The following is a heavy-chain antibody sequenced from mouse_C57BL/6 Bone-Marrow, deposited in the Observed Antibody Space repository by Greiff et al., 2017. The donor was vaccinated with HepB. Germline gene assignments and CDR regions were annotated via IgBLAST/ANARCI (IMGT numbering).Heavy chain of an antibody. J-gene: IGHJ3*01. CDR2: IYPRSGNT. Sequence: VQLQESGAELARPGASVKLSCKASGYTFTSYGISWVKQRTGQGLEWIGEIYPRSGNTYYNEKFKGKATLTADKSSSTAYMELRSLTSEDSAVYFCAREDYSNYVGFAYWGQGTLVTVSA. CDR1: GYTFTSYG. CDR3: AREDYSNYVGFAY. D-gene: IGHD2-5*01. V-gene: IGHV1-81*01.